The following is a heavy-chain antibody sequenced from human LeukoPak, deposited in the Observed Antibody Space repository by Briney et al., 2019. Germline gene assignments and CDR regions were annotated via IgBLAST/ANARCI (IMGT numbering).Heavy chain of an antibody. D-gene: IGHD2-15*01. V-gene: IGHV4-59*01. CDR1: GGSISSYY. Sequence: PSETLSLTCTVSGGSISSYYWSWIRQPPGKGLEWIGYIYYSGSTNYNPSLKSRVTISVDTSKNQFSLKLSSVTAADTAVYYCARVGGGGGCFDYWGQGTLVTVSS. CDR2: IYYSGST. CDR3: ARVGGGGGCFDY. J-gene: IGHJ4*02.